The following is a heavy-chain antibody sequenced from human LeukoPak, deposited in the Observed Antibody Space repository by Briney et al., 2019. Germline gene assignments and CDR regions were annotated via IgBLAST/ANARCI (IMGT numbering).Heavy chain of an antibody. D-gene: IGHD2-8*01. J-gene: IGHJ4*02. Sequence: ASVKVSCKASGYTFTSYDINWVRQATGQGLEWMRWMNPNSGNTGYAQKFQGRVTMTRNTSISTAYMELSSLRSEDTAVYYCAGARGGKWWPPDYWGQGTLVTVSS. V-gene: IGHV1-8*01. CDR1: GYTFTSYD. CDR2: MNPNSGNT. CDR3: AGARGGKWWPPDY.